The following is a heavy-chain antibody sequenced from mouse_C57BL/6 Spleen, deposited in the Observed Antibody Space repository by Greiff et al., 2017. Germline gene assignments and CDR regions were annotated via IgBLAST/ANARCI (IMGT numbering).Heavy chain of an antibody. Sequence: FQLQQSGPGLVQPSQSLSITCTVSGFSLTSYGVHWVRQSPGKGLEWLGVIWSGGSTDYNAAFISRLSISKDNSKSQVFFKMNSLQADDTAIYYCARKGEADYYGSMDYWGQGTTLTVSS. CDR3: ARKGEADYYGSMDY. V-gene: IGHV2-2*01. CDR2: IWSGGST. CDR1: GFSLTSYG. J-gene: IGHJ2*01. D-gene: IGHD1-1*01.